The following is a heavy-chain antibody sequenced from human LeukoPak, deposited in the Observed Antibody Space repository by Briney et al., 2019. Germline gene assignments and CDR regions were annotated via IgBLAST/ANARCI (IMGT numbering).Heavy chain of an antibody. Sequence: PGGSLRLSCAASGFTVSSMYMTWVRQAPGKGLEWVAVTYSVGSSYYADSVKGRFTISRDYSKNTLYLQMNTLRAEHTAVYYCARWGDATGYLDYWGQGTLVTVSS. CDR3: ARWGDATGYLDY. CDR2: TYSVGSS. CDR1: GFTVSSMY. D-gene: IGHD3-10*01. V-gene: IGHV3-53*01. J-gene: IGHJ4*02.